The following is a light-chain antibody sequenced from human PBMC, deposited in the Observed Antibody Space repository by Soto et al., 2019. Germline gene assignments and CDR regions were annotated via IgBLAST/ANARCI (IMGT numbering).Light chain of an antibody. CDR2: DVS. V-gene: IGLV2-14*01. Sequence: QSVLTQPASVSGSPGQSITISCIGTSSDVGGYNYVSWYQQHPGKAPKLMIYDVSNRPSGVSNRFSGSNSGNTASLTISGLQAEDEADYYCSSYTSSSTLYVFGAGTKLTVL. CDR1: SSDVGGYNY. CDR3: SSYTSSSTLYV. J-gene: IGLJ1*01.